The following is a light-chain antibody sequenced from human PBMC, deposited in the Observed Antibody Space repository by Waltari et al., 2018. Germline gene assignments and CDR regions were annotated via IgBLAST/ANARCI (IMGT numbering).Light chain of an antibody. CDR2: GAS. Sequence: ESVLTQSPGTLSLSPGERATLSCRSTQTFAHKSLHWYQLKPGQAPRLLIYGASSRATGIPDRFSGSGSGTDFTLTISRLEPEDFAVYYCHLSGGSPRTFGGGTKVEIK. J-gene: IGKJ4*01. V-gene: IGKV3-20*01. CDR1: QTFAHKS. CDR3: HLSGGSPRT.